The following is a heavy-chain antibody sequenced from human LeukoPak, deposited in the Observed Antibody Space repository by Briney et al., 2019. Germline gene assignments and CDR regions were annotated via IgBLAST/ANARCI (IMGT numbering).Heavy chain of an antibody. CDR3: ARDGRYYDSSGYPFFDY. CDR1: GYTFTSYD. Sequence: ASVKVSCKASGYTFTSYDINWVRQATGQGLEWMGWMNPNSGNTGYAQKFQGRVTMTRNTSISTAYMELSSLRSEDTAVYYCARDGRYYDSSGYPFFDYWGQGTLVTVSS. J-gene: IGHJ4*02. V-gene: IGHV1-8*01. CDR2: MNPNSGNT. D-gene: IGHD3-22*01.